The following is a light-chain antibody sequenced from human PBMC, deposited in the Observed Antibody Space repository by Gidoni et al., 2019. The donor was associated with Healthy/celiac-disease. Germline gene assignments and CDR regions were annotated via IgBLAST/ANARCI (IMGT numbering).Light chain of an antibody. J-gene: IGKJ5*01. V-gene: IGKV1-39*01. Sequence: DIQMPQPPSSLSASVGDRVTITCRASQSISSYLNWYQQKPGKAPKLLIYAASSLQSGVPSRFSGSGSGTDFTLTISSLQTEDFATYYCQQSYSTLITFGQGTRLEIK. CDR3: QQSYSTLIT. CDR2: AAS. CDR1: QSISSY.